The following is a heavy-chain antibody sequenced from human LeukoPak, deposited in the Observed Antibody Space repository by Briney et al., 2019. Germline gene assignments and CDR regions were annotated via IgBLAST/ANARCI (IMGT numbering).Heavy chain of an antibody. Sequence: PSETLSLTCTVSGGSMSSHYWSWIRQPPGKGLEWIGYIYYSGSANHNPSLKSRVTISVDTSKNRFSLKLSSLTTADTAVYYCARATSWDQRNFDWPHWYLDLWGRGTLVTVSS. D-gene: IGHD3-9*01. CDR1: GGSMSSHY. V-gene: IGHV4-59*11. CDR2: IYYSGSA. CDR3: ARATSWDQRNFDWPHWYLDL. J-gene: IGHJ2*01.